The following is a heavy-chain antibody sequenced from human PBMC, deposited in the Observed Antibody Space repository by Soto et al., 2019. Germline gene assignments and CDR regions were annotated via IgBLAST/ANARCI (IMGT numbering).Heavy chain of an antibody. CDR2: IYWDDDK. Sequence: QITLKESGPTLVQPTQTLTLTCTLSGFSLRTSGVSVGWIRQPPGKALEWLALIYWDDDKRYSPSLKSRRTTTQHTSKNQGVLTVTNMDPVDTATDYCAHRRGISYYFFDYWGPGTLVTVSS. J-gene: IGHJ4*02. V-gene: IGHV2-5*02. D-gene: IGHD2-15*01. CDR3: AHRRGISYYFFDY. CDR1: GFSLRTSGVS.